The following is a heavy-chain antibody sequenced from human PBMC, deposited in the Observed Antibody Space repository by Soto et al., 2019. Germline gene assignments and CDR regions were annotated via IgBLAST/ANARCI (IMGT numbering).Heavy chain of an antibody. Sequence: GGSLRLSCAASGFNFRTYYMHWLRQVPGEGPMWISRIKNDGSGTAYADSVKGRFTISRDNAKNTLYLQMNSLTAEDTAVYYCARGGAVTGANLDYWGQGTLVTVS. CDR3: ARGGAVTGANLDY. V-gene: IGHV3-74*01. J-gene: IGHJ4*02. CDR1: GFNFRTYY. CDR2: IKNDGSGT. D-gene: IGHD3-9*01.